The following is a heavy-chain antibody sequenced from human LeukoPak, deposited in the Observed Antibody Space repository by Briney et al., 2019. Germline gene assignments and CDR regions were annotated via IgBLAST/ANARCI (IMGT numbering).Heavy chain of an antibody. J-gene: IGHJ3*02. D-gene: IGHD5-24*01. V-gene: IGHV3-7*03. CDR2: IKKDGSEE. Sequence: GGSLRLSCAASGFKFSDSWMSWVRQAPGKGPEWVANIKKDGSEEHYLDSVKGRFTVSRDNSKNTLYLQMNSLRAEDTAVYYCAKGWIWGQGTMVTVSS. CDR3: AKGWI. CDR1: GFKFSDSW.